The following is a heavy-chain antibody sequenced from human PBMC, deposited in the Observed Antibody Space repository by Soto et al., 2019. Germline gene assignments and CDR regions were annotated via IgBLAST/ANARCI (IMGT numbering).Heavy chain of an antibody. D-gene: IGHD6-19*01. J-gene: IGHJ5*02. V-gene: IGHV3-48*02. CDR1: GFTFRSYS. CDR3: ARVVSSAWPNWFDP. CDR2: ITSGTSSM. Sequence: PVVSQILSYAVAGFTFRSYSMTWARQAPGKGLEWISYITSGTSSMYYADSVKGRFTISRDNAKNSLYLQMNSLRHEDTAVYYCARVVSSAWPNWFDPWGQGTLVTVSS.